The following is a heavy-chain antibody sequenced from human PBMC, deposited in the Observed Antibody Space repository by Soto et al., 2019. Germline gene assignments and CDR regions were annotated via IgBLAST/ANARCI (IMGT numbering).Heavy chain of an antibody. CDR1: GYTFTSYS. D-gene: IGHD2-2*01. Sequence: ASVKVSCKASGYTFTSYSMHWVLQAPGQRLEWMGWINAGNGNTKYSQKFQGRVTITRDTSASTAYMELSSLRSEDTAVYYCARAGIGRYCSSTRCPNWFDPWGQGTLVTVSS. J-gene: IGHJ5*02. CDR3: ARAGIGRYCSSTRCPNWFDP. V-gene: IGHV1-3*01. CDR2: INAGNGNT.